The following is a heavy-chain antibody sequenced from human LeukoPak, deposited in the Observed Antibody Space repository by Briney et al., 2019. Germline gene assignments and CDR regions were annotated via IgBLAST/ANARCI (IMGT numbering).Heavy chain of an antibody. D-gene: IGHD3-9*01. J-gene: IGHJ4*02. CDR2: ISGSGGST. Sequence: GGSLRLSCAASGFTFSSYAMSWVRQAPGKGLEWVSAISGSGGSTYYADSVKGRFTISRDNSKNTLYLQMNSLRAEDTAVYYCANSDWLVHYYFDYWGQGTLVTVSS. CDR3: ANSDWLVHYYFDY. CDR1: GFTFSSYA. V-gene: IGHV3-23*01.